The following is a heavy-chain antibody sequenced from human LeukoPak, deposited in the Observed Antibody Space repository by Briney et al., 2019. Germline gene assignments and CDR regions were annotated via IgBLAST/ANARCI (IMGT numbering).Heavy chain of an antibody. CDR2: ISSSSSYI. V-gene: IGHV3-21*01. J-gene: IGHJ4*02. Sequence: GGSLRLSCAASGFTFGSYSMNWVRQAPGKGLEWVSFISSSSSYIYYADSVKGRLTISRDNAKNSLYLQMNSLRAEDTAVYYCARSQKRVVVVAAAFDYWGQGTLVTVSS. CDR3: ARSQKRVVVVAAAFDY. D-gene: IGHD2-15*01. CDR1: GFTFGSYS.